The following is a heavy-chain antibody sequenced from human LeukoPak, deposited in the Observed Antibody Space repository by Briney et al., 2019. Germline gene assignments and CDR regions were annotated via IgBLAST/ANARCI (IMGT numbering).Heavy chain of an antibody. D-gene: IGHD2-2*01. CDR2: IWYDGSNK. V-gene: IGHV3-33*01. CDR1: GFTFSSYG. Sequence: QPGRSLRLSCAASGFTFSSYGMHWVRQAPGKGLEWVAVIWYDGSNKYYADSVKGRFTISRDNSKNTLYLQMNSLRAKDTAVYYCARDLRVVPAATHYYYYGMDVWGQGTTVTVSS. J-gene: IGHJ6*02. CDR3: ARDLRVVPAATHYYYYGMDV.